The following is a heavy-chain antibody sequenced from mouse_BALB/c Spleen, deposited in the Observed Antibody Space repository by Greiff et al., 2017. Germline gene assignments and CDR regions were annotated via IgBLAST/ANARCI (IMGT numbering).Heavy chain of an antibody. D-gene: IGHD1-1*01. CDR3: ARYGYYGSDWYFDV. CDR1: GYSITSGY. CDR2: ISYSGST. Sequence: EVKLMESGPSLVKPSQTLSLTCSVSGYSITSGYWNWVRKFPGNKLEYMGYISYSGSTYYNPSLKSRISITRDTSKNQYYLQLNTVTTEDTATYYCARYGYYGSDWYFDVWGEGTTVTVSS. V-gene: IGHV3-8*02. J-gene: IGHJ1*01.